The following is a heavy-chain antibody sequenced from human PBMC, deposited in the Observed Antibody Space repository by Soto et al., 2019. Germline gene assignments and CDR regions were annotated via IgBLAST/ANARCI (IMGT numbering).Heavy chain of an antibody. V-gene: IGHV4-59*01. J-gene: IGHJ6*02. Sequence: SETLSLTCTVSGGSISSCYWSGIRQPPGKGLEWIGYIYYSGSTNYNPSLKSRVTISVDTSKNQFSLKLSSVTAADTAVYYCARDRHPTFRITMRGYYYGMDVWGQGTTVTVSS. D-gene: IGHD3-22*01. CDR2: IYYSGST. CDR3: ARDRHPTFRITMRGYYYGMDV. CDR1: GGSISSCY.